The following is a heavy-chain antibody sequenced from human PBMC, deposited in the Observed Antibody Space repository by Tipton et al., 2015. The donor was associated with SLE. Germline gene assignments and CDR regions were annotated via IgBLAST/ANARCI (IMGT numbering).Heavy chain of an antibody. CDR1: GGSISSHY. J-gene: IGHJ4*02. D-gene: IGHD3-16*01. V-gene: IGHV4-38-2*02. CDR3: AREGDDDY. CDR2: IYHSGST. Sequence: TLSLTCTVSGGSISSHYWSWIRQPPGKGLEWIGSIYHSGSTYYNPSLKSRVTISVDTSKNQFSLKLSSVTAADTAVYYCAREGDDDYWGQGTLVTVSS.